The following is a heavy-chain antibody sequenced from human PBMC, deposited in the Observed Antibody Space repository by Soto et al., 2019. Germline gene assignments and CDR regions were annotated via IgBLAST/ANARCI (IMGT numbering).Heavy chain of an antibody. CDR2: INTYNGMT. D-gene: IGHD5-12*01. Sequence: QVQLVQSGGEVKKPGASVTVSCKASGYTFINYHITWVRQAPGQGLEWMAWINTYNGMTDYAQRFQGRVTMTRDTSTSTAYMELTNLGSVDTAVYFCAKSPRGEMATDWGQGPLVTVSS. CDR3: AKSPRGEMATD. CDR1: GYTFINYH. V-gene: IGHV1-18*01. J-gene: IGHJ4*02.